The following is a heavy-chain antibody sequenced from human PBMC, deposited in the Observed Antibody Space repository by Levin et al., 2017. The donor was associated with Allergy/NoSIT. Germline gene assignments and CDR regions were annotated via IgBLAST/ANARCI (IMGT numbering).Heavy chain of an antibody. D-gene: IGHD1-14*01. Sequence: GESLKISCKGSGYSFTSYWIAWLRQMPGKGLEWMGIIYPGDSDTRYSPSFQGQVTISADKSINTAYLQWSSLKASDTAMYYCARRSRNQQTGMDVWGQGTTVTVSS. CDR1: GYSFTSYW. V-gene: IGHV5-51*01. CDR3: ARRSRNQQTGMDV. J-gene: IGHJ6*02. CDR2: IYPGDSDT.